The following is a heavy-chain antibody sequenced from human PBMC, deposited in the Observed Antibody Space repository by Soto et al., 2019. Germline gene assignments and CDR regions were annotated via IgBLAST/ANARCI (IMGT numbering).Heavy chain of an antibody. D-gene: IGHD3-16*01. CDR3: ARGKEVWWKEGTIGLNDLAV. J-gene: IGHJ6*01. V-gene: IGHV1-8*01. Sequence: GASVXVSCKSSIYTFTIYDINFLLQATGQGLDCMRWMNPNSGNTGYAQKFQDRITMTRNNSIDTAYMELSSLTSEDTAVYYCARGKEVWWKEGTIGLNDLAVWGQGTTVTVSS. CDR1: IYTFTIYD. CDR2: MNPNSGNT.